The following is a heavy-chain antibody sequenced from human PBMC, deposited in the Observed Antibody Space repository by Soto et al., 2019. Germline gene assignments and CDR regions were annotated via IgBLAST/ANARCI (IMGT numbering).Heavy chain of an antibody. D-gene: IGHD6-13*01. J-gene: IGHJ3*02. CDR1: GFTFSSYA. CDR2: ISYDGRNK. Sequence: QVQLVESGGGVVQPGRSLRLACAASGFTFSSYAMHWVRQAPGKGLEWVSLISYDGRNKYYGDSVKGRFTISRDNSKNTLSMQMNSLRAEDTAVYYCACLAATDTYAFDIWGPGTMVTVSS. V-gene: IGHV3-30*03. CDR3: ACLAATDTYAFDI.